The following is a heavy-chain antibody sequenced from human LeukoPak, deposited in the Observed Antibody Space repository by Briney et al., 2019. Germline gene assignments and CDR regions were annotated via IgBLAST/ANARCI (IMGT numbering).Heavy chain of an antibody. CDR3: ARDGGESDDTNDAFDI. CDR2: IIPIFGTA. CDR1: GGTFSSYA. D-gene: IGHD2-15*01. J-gene: IGHJ3*02. Sequence: GASVKVSCKASGGTFSSYAISWVRQAPGQGLEWVGGIIPIFGTANYAQKFQGRVTITADKSTSTAYMELSSLRSEDTAVYYCARDGGESDDTNDAFDIWGQGTMVTVSS. V-gene: IGHV1-69*06.